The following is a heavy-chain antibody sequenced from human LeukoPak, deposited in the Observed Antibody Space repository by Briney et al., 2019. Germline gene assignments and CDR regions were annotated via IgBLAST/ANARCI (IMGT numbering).Heavy chain of an antibody. J-gene: IGHJ4*02. CDR3: ARVVGSGSYY. V-gene: IGHV3-72*01. CDR1: GFTFSNAW. D-gene: IGHD3-10*01. Sequence: GGSLRLSCAASGFTFSNAWMSWVRQAPGKGLEWVGRSRNKPNSYNTQYAASVKGRFTISRDDSKNSLYLQMNSLKTEDTAVYYCARVVGSGSYYWGQGTLVTVSS. CDR2: SRNKPNSYNT.